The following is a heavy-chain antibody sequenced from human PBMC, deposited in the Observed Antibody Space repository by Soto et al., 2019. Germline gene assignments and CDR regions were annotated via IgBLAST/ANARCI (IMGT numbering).Heavy chain of an antibody. V-gene: IGHV4-34*01. CDR1: GGSFSGYY. CDR3: AGGRGRDGYKVLFAPRGYNWFDP. Sequence: SETLSLTCAVYGGSFSGYYWSWIRQPPGKGLEWIGEINHSGSTNYNPSLKSRVTISVDTSKNQFSLKLSSVTAADTAVYYCAGGRGRDGYKVLFAPRGYNWFDPWGQGTLVTVSS. J-gene: IGHJ5*02. D-gene: IGHD5-12*01. CDR2: INHSGST.